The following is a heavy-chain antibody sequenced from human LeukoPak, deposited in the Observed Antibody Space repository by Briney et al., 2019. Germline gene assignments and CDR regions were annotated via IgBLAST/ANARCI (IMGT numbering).Heavy chain of an antibody. CDR2: INSDGSST. CDR3: AKTVDSRGGRYFDY. J-gene: IGHJ4*02. D-gene: IGHD3-10*01. Sequence: GGSLRLSCAASGFTFSSYWVHWVRQAPGKGLVWVSRINSDGSSTSYADSVKGRFTISRDNAKNTLYLQMNSLRAEDTAVYYCAKTVDSRGGRYFDYWGQGTLVTVSS. V-gene: IGHV3-74*01. CDR1: GFTFSSYW.